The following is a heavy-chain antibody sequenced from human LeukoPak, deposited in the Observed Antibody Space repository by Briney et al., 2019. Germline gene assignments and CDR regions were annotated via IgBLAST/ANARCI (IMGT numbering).Heavy chain of an antibody. Sequence: PGGSLRLSCAASGFTFSNYAMSWVRQATGKGLEWVSAIGTAGDTYYPGSVKGRFTISRENAKNSLYLQMNSLRAGDTAVYYCARGGNRYCSGGSCYMFDYWGQGTLVTVSS. CDR1: GFTFSNYA. V-gene: IGHV3-13*01. CDR3: ARGGNRYCSGGSCYMFDY. CDR2: IGTAGDT. D-gene: IGHD2-15*01. J-gene: IGHJ4*02.